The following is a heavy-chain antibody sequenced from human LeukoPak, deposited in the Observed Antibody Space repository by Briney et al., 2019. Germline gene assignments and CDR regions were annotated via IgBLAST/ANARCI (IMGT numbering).Heavy chain of an antibody. CDR2: ISAYNGNT. CDR3: AFSSYYLQGNYYYMDV. J-gene: IGHJ6*03. D-gene: IGHD1-26*01. Sequence: ASVKVSCKASGYTFTSYAMNWVRQAPGQGLEWMGWISAYNGNTNYAQKLQGSVTMTTDTSTSTAYMELRSLRSDDTAVYYCAFSSYYLQGNYYYMDVWGKGTTVTVSS. CDR1: GYTFTSYA. V-gene: IGHV1-18*01.